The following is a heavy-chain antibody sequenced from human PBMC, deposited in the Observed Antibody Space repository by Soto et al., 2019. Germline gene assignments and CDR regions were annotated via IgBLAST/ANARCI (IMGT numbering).Heavy chain of an antibody. CDR1: GGTFSSYA. Sequence: QVQLVQSGAEVKKPGSSVKVSCKASGGTFSSYAISWVRQAPGQGLEWMGGIIPIFGTANYAQKFQGRVRITADESPSTAYMELGSLRSEDTAVYYCARVMVRGVHGDWFDPWGQGTLVTVSS. D-gene: IGHD3-10*01. V-gene: IGHV1-69*12. J-gene: IGHJ5*02. CDR3: ARVMVRGVHGDWFDP. CDR2: IIPIFGTA.